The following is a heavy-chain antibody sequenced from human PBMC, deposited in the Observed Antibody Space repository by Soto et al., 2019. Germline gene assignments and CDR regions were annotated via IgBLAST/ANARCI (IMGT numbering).Heavy chain of an antibody. CDR3: AREPFSSGSFVMDV. CDR2: INTYTGNT. Sequence: ASVKPSCKSSGYTFANYDINWVRQAPGQGLEWMGWINTYTGNTKYTQKLQGRVTMTPDTSTSTAYMELRSLRSDDTAVYYCAREPFSSGSFVMDVW. V-gene: IGHV1-18*01. D-gene: IGHD3-10*01. J-gene: IGHJ6*01. CDR1: GYTFANYD.